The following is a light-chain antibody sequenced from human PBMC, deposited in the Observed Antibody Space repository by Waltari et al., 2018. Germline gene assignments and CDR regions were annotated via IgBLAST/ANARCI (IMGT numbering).Light chain of an antibody. J-gene: IGLJ1*01. CDR2: EVS. CDR1: DSDVGAYDF. V-gene: IGLV2-14*01. Sequence: QSALTQPASVSGSPGQSTTISCSGTDSDVGAYDFVSCYQQHPGKAPHLIIYEVSNRPSGISNRFSASKSGNTASLTISGLQAEDEADYYCSSYTTSSAPGVFGTGTRVTVL. CDR3: SSYTTSSAPGV.